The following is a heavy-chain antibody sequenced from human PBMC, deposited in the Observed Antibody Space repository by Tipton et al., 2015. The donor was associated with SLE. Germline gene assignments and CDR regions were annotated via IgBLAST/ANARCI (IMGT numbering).Heavy chain of an antibody. Sequence: LRLSCTVSGGSISSSSYYWGWIRQPPGKGLEWIGSIYYSGSTYYNPSLKSRVTISVDTSKSQFSLSLYSVTVEDTAVYYCARQGTGFGSGRDDYWGQGILVTVSS. J-gene: IGHJ4*02. CDR2: IYYSGST. D-gene: IGHD1-14*01. CDR3: ARQGTGFGSGRDDY. CDR1: GGSISSSSYY. V-gene: IGHV4-39*01.